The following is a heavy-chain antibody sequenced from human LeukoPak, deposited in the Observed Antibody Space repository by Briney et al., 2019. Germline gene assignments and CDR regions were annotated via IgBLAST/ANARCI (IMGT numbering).Heavy chain of an antibody. CDR2: ISWNGGSI. J-gene: IGHJ4*02. CDR1: GFTFDDYA. Sequence: PGRSLRLSCAASGFTFDDYAMHWVRQAPGKGLEWVSGISWNGGSIFYADSVKGRFTISRDNAKNSLYLQMNSLRAEDTALYYCAKDIGYWGQGTLVTVSS. CDR3: AKDIGY. V-gene: IGHV3-9*01.